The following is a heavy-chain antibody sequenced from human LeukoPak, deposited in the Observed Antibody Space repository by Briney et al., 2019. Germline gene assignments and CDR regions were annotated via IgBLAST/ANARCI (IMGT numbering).Heavy chain of an antibody. CDR2: IYHSGST. V-gene: IGHV4-30-2*01. Sequence: SQTLSLTCAVSGGPISSGGYSWSWIRQPPGKGLEWIGYIYHSGSTYYNPSLKSRVTISVDRSKNQFSLKLSSVTAADTAVYYCARIAVAGDPHLDYWGQGTLVTVSS. CDR3: ARIAVAGDPHLDY. CDR1: GGPISSGGYS. D-gene: IGHD6-19*01. J-gene: IGHJ4*02.